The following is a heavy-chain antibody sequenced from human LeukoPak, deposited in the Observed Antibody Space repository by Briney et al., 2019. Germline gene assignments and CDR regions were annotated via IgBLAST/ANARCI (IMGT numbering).Heavy chain of an antibody. CDR1: GYSISSGYY. CDR3: ARILDWNDEKWFDR. D-gene: IGHD1-1*01. CDR2: IYHSGST. J-gene: IGHJ5*02. Sequence: ASETLSLTCTVSGYSISSGYYWGWIRQPPGKGLEWIGSIYHSGSTYYNPSLKSRVTISVDTSKNQFSLKLSSVTAADTAVYYCARILDWNDEKWFDRWGQGTLVTVSS. V-gene: IGHV4-38-2*02.